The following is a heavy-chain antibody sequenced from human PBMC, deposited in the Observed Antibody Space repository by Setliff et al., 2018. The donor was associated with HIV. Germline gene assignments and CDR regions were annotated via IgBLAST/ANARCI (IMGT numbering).Heavy chain of an antibody. V-gene: IGHV3-64D*09. CDR2: ISSNGGST. CDR3: VKAVIVVIPAAIFDY. CDR1: GFTFSSYV. Sequence: SLKISCSASGFTFSSYVMHWVRQAPGKGLEYVSAISSNGGSTYYADSVKGRFTISRDNSKNTLYLQMSSLRVEDTAVYYCVKAVIVVIPAAIFDYWGQGTLVTVSS. J-gene: IGHJ4*02. D-gene: IGHD2-2*01.